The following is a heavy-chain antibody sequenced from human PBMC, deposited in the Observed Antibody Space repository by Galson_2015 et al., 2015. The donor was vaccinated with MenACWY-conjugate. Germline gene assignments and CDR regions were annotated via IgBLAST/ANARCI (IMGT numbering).Heavy chain of an antibody. CDR2: INAGNGNT. CDR3: ARASYYYASGSPDTLDY. D-gene: IGHD3-10*01. Sequence: SVKVSCKASGYSFTSYAMHWVRQAPGQRLEWMGWINAGNGNTRYSQRFQGRVTITRDTSASTVYMELSSLRSEDTAVYYCARASYYYASGSPDTLDYWGQGTLVTV. J-gene: IGHJ4*02. V-gene: IGHV1-3*01. CDR1: GYSFTSYA.